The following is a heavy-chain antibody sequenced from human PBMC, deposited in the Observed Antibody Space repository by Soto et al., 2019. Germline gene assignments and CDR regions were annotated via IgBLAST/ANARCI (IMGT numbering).Heavy chain of an antibody. CDR3: ASCVGVGADEYYCMDA. Sequence: GGSLRLSCAASGFTFSSYAMSWVRQAPGKGLEWVSAISGSGGSTYYADSVKGRSTMSRDNSKSTLYLQMNSLRAEDTAVYWGASCVGVGADEYYCMDAWGQGTTVTVPS. V-gene: IGHV3-23*01. CDR2: ISGSGGST. CDR1: GFTFSSYA. D-gene: IGHD2-8*01. J-gene: IGHJ6*02.